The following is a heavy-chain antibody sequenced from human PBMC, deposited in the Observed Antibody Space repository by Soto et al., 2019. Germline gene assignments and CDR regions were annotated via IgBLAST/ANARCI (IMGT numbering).Heavy chain of an antibody. CDR3: ARPSIGGGSFASHFGMDV. CDR1: GGSMSSYY. V-gene: IGHV4-59*01. CDR2: MYYNGST. D-gene: IGHD2-15*01. J-gene: IGHJ6*02. Sequence: SETLSLTCSVSGGSMSSYYWTWIRQSPGKGLEWIGYMYYNGSTDYNPSLKIPVTISVDTSKIQFSLKRSAVTAADRAVYYYARPSIGGGSFASHFGMDVWGQGTTVTVSS.